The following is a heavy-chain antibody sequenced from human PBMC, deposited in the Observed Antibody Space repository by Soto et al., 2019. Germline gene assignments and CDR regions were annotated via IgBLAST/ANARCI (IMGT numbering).Heavy chain of an antibody. V-gene: IGHV3-23*01. D-gene: IGHD5-18*01. J-gene: IGHJ4*02. CDR1: GFIFNSFG. CDR2: ITSLGT. Sequence: PGGSLRLSCATSGFIFNSFGMSWVRQGPGKGLEWVSAITSLGTYYADSVKGRFTISRDNSKNTLYLQMNSLRAEDSAVYYCAKYLLMDTRSIFDCRGQGTRVTVYS. CDR3: AKYLLMDTRSIFDC.